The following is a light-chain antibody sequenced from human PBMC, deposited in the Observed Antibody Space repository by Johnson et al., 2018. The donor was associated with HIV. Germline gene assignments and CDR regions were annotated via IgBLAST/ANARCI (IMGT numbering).Light chain of an antibody. CDR2: DNN. Sequence: VLTQPPSVSAAPGQTVTISCSGSSSNVGSSFVSWYRQVPGTAPKLLIYDNNKRPSGIPGRFSGSKSGTSATLDITGLQTGDEADYYCGTWDTSLSASYVFWTGTKVTVL. J-gene: IGLJ1*01. V-gene: IGLV1-51*01. CDR1: SSNVGSSF. CDR3: GTWDTSLSASYV.